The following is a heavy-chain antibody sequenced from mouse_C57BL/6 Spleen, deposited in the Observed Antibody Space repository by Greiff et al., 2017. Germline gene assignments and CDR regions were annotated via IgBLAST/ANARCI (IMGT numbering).Heavy chain of an antibody. CDR1: GYAFSSSW. CDR3: ARQCLRDYFDY. CDR2: IYPGDGDT. Sequence: QVQLQQSGPELVKPGASVKISCKASGYAFSSSWMNWVKQRPGKGLEWIGRIYPGDGDTNYNGKFKGKATLTADKSSSTAYMQLSSLTSEDSAVYVCARQCLRDYFDYWGQGTTLTVSS. V-gene: IGHV1-82*01. J-gene: IGHJ2*01. D-gene: IGHD1-1*01.